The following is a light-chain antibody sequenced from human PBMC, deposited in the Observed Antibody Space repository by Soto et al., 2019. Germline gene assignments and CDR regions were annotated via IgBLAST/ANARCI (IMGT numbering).Light chain of an antibody. V-gene: IGKV3-15*01. CDR1: QTISTD. CDR3: QQNNKWPPVT. J-gene: IGKJ4*01. Sequence: EVVMTQSPATVSVFPGEGVTLSCRASQTISTDLAWYQQKPGQAPRLLIYGASTRATGVPDRFSGGGSGTEFTLYISILQSEDFAVYYCQQNNKWPPVTFGGGTKVEIK. CDR2: GAS.